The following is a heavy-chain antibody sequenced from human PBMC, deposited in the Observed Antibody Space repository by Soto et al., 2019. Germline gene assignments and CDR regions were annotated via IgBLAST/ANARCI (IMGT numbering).Heavy chain of an antibody. CDR2: ISYDGSNK. D-gene: IGHD3-3*01. CDR1: GFTFSSYA. CDR3: ARDGVGFDY. Sequence: SLRLSCAASGFTFSSYAMHWVRQAPGKGLEWVAVISYDGSNKYYADSVKGRFTISRDNSKNTLYLQMNSLRAEDTAVYYCARDGVGFDYWGQGTLVTVS. J-gene: IGHJ4*02. V-gene: IGHV3-30-3*01.